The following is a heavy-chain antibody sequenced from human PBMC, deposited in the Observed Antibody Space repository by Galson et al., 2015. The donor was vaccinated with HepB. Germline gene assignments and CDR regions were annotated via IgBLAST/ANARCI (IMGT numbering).Heavy chain of an antibody. D-gene: IGHD3-10*01. V-gene: IGHV1-24*01. CDR2: FDPEDGET. CDR1: GYTLTELS. J-gene: IGHJ3*02. CDR3: ATDGSGSYSAFDI. Sequence: SVKVSCKVSGYTLTELSMHWVRQAPGKGLEWMGGFDPEDGETIYAQKFQGRVTMTEDTSTDTAYMELSSLRSEDTAVYYCATDGSGSYSAFDIWGQGTMVTVSS.